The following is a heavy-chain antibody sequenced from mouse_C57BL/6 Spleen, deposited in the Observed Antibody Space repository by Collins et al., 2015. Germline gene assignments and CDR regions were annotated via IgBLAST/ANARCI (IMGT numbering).Heavy chain of an antibody. J-gene: IGHJ3*01. D-gene: IGHD2-1*01. CDR3: ARYGNPFAY. V-gene: IGHV9-3-1*01. Sequence: QIQLVQSGPELKKPGETVKISCKASGYTFTNYEMNWVKQAPGKGLKWMGWINTYTGEPTYADDFKGRFAFSLETSASIAYLQINNLKNEDTATYFCARYGNPFAYWGQGTLVTVSA. CDR2: INTYTGEP. CDR1: GYTFTNYE.